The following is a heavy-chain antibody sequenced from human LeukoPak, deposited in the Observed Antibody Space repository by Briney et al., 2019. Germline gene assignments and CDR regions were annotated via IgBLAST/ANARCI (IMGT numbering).Heavy chain of an antibody. V-gene: IGHV5-51*01. Sequence: GESLKISRKGSGYSFTSYWIAWVRQMPGKGLEWMGIIYPADSDTRYSPSFQGQVTISADKSISAAYLQWSSLKASDTAMYYCARGKTSSSDAFEIWGQGTMVTASS. J-gene: IGHJ3*02. CDR3: ARGKTSSSDAFEI. CDR1: GYSFTSYW. CDR2: IYPADSDT.